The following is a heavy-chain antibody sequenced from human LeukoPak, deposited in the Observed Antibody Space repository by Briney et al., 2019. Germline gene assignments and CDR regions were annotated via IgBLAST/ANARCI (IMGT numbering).Heavy chain of an antibody. D-gene: IGHD2-8*01. CDR3: TTDRMIYATNWAVSWFDP. Sequence: PGGSLRLSCAASGFTFSSYSMNWVRQAPGKGLEWVSSISSSSSYIYYADSVKGRFTISRDNAKNSLYLQMNSLKTEDTAVYYCTTDRMIYATNWAVSWFDPWGQGTLVTVSS. CDR2: ISSSSSYI. J-gene: IGHJ5*02. V-gene: IGHV3-21*03. CDR1: GFTFSSYS.